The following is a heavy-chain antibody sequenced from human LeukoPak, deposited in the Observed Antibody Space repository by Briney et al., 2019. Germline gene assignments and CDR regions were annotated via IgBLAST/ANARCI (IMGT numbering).Heavy chain of an antibody. CDR3: ARHKGTVTTLFDY. Sequence: SETLSLTCTASGGSISSYYWSWIRRPPGKGLEWIGYIYYSGSTNYNPSLKSRVTISVDTSKNQFSLKLSSVTAADTAVYYCARHKGTVTTLFDYWGQGTLVTVSS. J-gene: IGHJ4*02. CDR2: IYYSGST. D-gene: IGHD4-11*01. CDR1: GGSISSYY. V-gene: IGHV4-59*01.